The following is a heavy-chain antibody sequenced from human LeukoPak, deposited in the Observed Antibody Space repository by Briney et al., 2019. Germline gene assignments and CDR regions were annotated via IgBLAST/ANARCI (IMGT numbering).Heavy chain of an antibody. D-gene: IGHD6-13*01. V-gene: IGHV4-59*01. Sequence: SETLSLTCTVSGGSINSYYWSWIRQPPGKGLEWIGYIYYSGSTNYNPSLKSRVTISVDTSKNQFSLKLSSVTAADTAVYYCARLYSSSWGQGTLVTVSS. CDR2: IYYSGST. CDR3: ARLYSSS. CDR1: GGSINSYY. J-gene: IGHJ4*02.